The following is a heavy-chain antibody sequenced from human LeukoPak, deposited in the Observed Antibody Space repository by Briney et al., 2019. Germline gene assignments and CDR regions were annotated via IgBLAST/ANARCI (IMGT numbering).Heavy chain of an antibody. V-gene: IGHV1-69*04. D-gene: IGHD1-26*01. CDR2: IIPILGIA. J-gene: IGHJ4*02. Sequence: GASVKVSCKASGYTFTTYGISWVRQAPGQGLEWMGRIIPILGIANYAQKFQGRVTITADKSTSTAYMELSSLRSEDTAVYYCAREAPIVGATGSWGQGTLVTVSS. CDR3: AREAPIVGATGS. CDR1: GYTFTTYG.